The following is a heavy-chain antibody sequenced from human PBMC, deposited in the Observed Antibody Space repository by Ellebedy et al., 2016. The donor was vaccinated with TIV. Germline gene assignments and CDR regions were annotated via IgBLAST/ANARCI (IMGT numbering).Heavy chain of an antibody. CDR3: ARGDRGYSYGFPFDY. CDR2: IYYSGST. Sequence: SETLSLXXTVSGGSISSYYWSWIRQPPGKGLEWIGYIYYSGSTNYNPSLKSRVTISVDTSKNQFSLKLSSVTAADTAVYYCARGDRGYSYGFPFDYWGQGTLVTVSS. V-gene: IGHV4-59*01. J-gene: IGHJ4*02. CDR1: GGSISSYY. D-gene: IGHD5-18*01.